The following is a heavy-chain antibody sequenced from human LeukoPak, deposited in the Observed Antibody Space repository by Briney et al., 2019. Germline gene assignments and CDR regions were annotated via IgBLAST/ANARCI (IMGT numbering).Heavy chain of an antibody. Sequence: PGGSLRLSCAASGFTFSNYAMSWVRQAPGKGLQWVSTIGSGGTTFYAESVEGRFTISRDISKNTLYLQMNSLRAEDTAIYYCAKGGSGWYPGFDYWGQGTLVTVSS. V-gene: IGHV3-23*01. CDR1: GFTFSNYA. J-gene: IGHJ4*02. CDR2: IGSGGTT. D-gene: IGHD6-19*01. CDR3: AKGGSGWYPGFDY.